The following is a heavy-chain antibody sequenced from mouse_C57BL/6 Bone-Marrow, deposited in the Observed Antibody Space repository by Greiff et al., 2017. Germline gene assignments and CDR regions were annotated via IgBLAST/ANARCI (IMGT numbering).Heavy chain of an antibody. Sequence: EVKVVESGGGLVKPGGSLKLSCAASGFTFSDYGMHWVRQAPEQGLEWVAYISSGSSTIYYADTVKGRFTISRDNAKNTLFLQMTSLRSEDTAMYYCARPYFDYWGQGTTLTVSS. V-gene: IGHV5-17*01. J-gene: IGHJ2*01. CDR1: GFTFSDYG. CDR2: ISSGSSTI. CDR3: ARPYFDY.